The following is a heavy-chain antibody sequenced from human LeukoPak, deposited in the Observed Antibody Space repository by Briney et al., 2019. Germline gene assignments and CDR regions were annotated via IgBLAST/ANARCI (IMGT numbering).Heavy chain of an antibody. CDR2: IYSGGST. V-gene: IGHV3-66*01. CDR3: ATDGTPLRVGEVFFDN. Sequence: GGSLRLSCAASGFTVSSNYMSWVRQAPGKGLEWVSIIYSGGSTFYADSVKGRFTISRDNSKNTLYLQMNSLRDEDTAVYYCATDGTPLRVGEVFFDNWGQGTLVTVSS. D-gene: IGHD3-10*01. J-gene: IGHJ4*02. CDR1: GFTVSSNY.